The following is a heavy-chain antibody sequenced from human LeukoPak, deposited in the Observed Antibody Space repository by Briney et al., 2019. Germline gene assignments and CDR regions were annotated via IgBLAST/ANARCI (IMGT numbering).Heavy chain of an antibody. CDR3: AIDTGYSSSWYYFDY. CDR1: GGTFSSHV. Sequence: GASVKVSCKASGGTFSSHVINWVRQAPGQGLEWMGGIIPIFGAANYAQKFQGRVTITADESTSTAYMELSSLRAEDTALYYCAIDTGYSSSWYYFDYWGQGALVTVSS. CDR2: IIPIFGAA. V-gene: IGHV1-69*13. D-gene: IGHD6-13*01. J-gene: IGHJ4*02.